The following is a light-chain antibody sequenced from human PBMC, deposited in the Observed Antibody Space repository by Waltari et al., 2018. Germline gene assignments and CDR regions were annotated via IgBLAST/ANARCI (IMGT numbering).Light chain of an antibody. Sequence: QSVLTQPPSASGAPGQRVTISCSGSSPNIGNNYVSWYQQLPGTVPKLLIYRNKQRASGVPDRFSGSKSGTSASLAISGLRSEDEAYYYCAPWDDSLSGWVFGGGTKLTVL. V-gene: IGLV1-47*01. CDR2: RNK. CDR1: SPNIGNNY. CDR3: APWDDSLSGWV. J-gene: IGLJ3*02.